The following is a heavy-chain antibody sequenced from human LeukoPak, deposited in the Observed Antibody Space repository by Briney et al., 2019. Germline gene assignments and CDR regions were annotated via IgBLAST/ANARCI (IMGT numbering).Heavy chain of an antibody. Sequence: PSETLSLTCAVYGGSFSGYYWSWIRQPPGKGLGWIGEINHSGSTNYNPSLKSRVTISVDTSKNQFSLKLSSVTAADTAVYYCARDRSGWYGEDYWGQGTLVTVSS. CDR2: INHSGST. CDR3: ARDRSGWYGEDY. V-gene: IGHV4-34*01. CDR1: GGSFSGYY. D-gene: IGHD6-19*01. J-gene: IGHJ4*02.